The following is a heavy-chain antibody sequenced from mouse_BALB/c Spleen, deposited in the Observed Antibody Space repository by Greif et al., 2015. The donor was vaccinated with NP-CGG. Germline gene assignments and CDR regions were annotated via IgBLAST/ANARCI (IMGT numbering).Heavy chain of an antibody. J-gene: IGHJ2*01. CDR1: GFTFSDYY. Sequence: EVKLMESGGGLVKPGGSLKLSCAASGFTFSDYYMYWVRQTPEKRLEWVATISDGGSYTYYPDSVKGRFTISRDNVKNNLYLQMSSLKSEDTAMYYCARDYFDYWGQGTTLTVSS. V-gene: IGHV5-4*02. CDR2: ISDGGSYT. CDR3: ARDYFDY.